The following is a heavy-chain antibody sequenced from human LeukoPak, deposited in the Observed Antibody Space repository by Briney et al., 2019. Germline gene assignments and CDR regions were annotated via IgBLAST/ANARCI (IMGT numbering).Heavy chain of an antibody. D-gene: IGHD1-26*01. Sequence: PGGSLRLSCAASGFTFSSYGMHWVRQAPGKGLEWVAVIWYDGSNKYYADSVKGRFTISRDNSKNTLYLQMNSLRAEDTAVYYCARVSPFRITKWELRDAFDIWGQGTMVTVSS. V-gene: IGHV3-33*01. J-gene: IGHJ3*02. CDR2: IWYDGSNK. CDR1: GFTFSSYG. CDR3: ARVSPFRITKWELRDAFDI.